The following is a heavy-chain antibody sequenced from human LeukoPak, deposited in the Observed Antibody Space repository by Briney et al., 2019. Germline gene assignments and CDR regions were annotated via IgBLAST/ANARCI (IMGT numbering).Heavy chain of an antibody. CDR3: ARRQGQRPFDY. D-gene: IGHD6-25*01. CDR2: ISYDGSNK. V-gene: IGHV3-30-3*01. Sequence: PGRSLRLSCAASGFTFSSYAMHWVRQAPGKGLEWVAVISYDGSNKYYADSVKGRFTISRDNSKNTPYLQMNSLRAEDTAVYYCARRQGQRPFDYWGQGTLVTVSS. J-gene: IGHJ4*02. CDR1: GFTFSSYA.